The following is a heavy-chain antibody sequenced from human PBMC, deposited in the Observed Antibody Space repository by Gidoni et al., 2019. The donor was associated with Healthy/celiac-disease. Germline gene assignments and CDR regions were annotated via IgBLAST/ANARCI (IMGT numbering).Heavy chain of an antibody. CDR1: GGSLSSSSYY. Sequence: QLQLQESGPGLVKPSETLSLTCTVSGGSLSSSSYYWGWLRPPPGKGLEWIGSIYYSGSTYYNPSLKSRVTISVDTSKNQFSLKLSSVTAADTAVYYCARLQEGDAYYYYYGMDVWGQGTTVTVSS. CDR2: IYYSGST. J-gene: IGHJ6*02. CDR3: ARLQEGDAYYYYYGMDV. D-gene: IGHD3-16*01. V-gene: IGHV4-39*01.